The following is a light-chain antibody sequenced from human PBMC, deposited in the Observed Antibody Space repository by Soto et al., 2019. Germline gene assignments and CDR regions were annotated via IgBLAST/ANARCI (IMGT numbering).Light chain of an antibody. CDR3: HQRQSWPRT. CDR1: QSVLYSSNNKNY. V-gene: IGKV4-1*01. CDR2: WAS. J-gene: IGKJ1*01. Sequence: ILMTLSPASLAVSLGERATINCKSSQSVLYSSNNKNYLAWYQQKPGQPPKLLIYWASTRESGVPDRFSGSGSGTDFTLTISDVQPEDFAVYYCHQRQSWPRTFGQGTKVDIK.